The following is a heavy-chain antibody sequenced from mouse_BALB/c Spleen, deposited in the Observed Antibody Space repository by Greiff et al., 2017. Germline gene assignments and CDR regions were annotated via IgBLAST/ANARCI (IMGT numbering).Heavy chain of an antibody. Sequence: EVNVVESGGGLVQPGGSLKLSCAASGFTFSSYGMSWVRQTPDKRLELVATINSNGGSTYYPDSVKGRFTISRDNAKNTLYLQMSSLKSEDTAMYYCARENYRYGAWFAYWGQGTLVTVSA. V-gene: IGHV5-6-3*01. CDR2: INSNGGST. CDR3: ARENYRYGAWFAY. CDR1: GFTFSSYG. D-gene: IGHD2-14*01. J-gene: IGHJ3*01.